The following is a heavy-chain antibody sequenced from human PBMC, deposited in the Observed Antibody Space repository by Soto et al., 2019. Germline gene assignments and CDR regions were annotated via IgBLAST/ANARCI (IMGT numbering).Heavy chain of an antibody. V-gene: IGHV5-51*03. CDR2: IYPGDSDT. J-gene: IGHJ3*02. Sequence: EVQLVQSGAEVKKPGESLKISCKGSGYSFTTYWIGWVRQMPGKGLEWMGIIYPGDSDTRYSPSFQGQVTISADKSISTAYLQWSSLKASDTAMYYCARLIGYCSSTTCNGAFDIWGQGTMVTVSS. CDR3: ARLIGYCSSTTCNGAFDI. CDR1: GYSFTTYW. D-gene: IGHD2-2*01.